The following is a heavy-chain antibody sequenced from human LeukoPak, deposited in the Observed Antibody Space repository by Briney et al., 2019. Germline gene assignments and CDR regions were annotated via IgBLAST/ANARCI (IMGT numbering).Heavy chain of an antibody. D-gene: IGHD4-23*01. CDR2: IWYDGSNK. CDR3: ARRGGGNLPIDY. Sequence: GRSLRLSCAASGFTFSSYGMHWVRQAPGKGLEWVAVIWYDGSNKYYADSVKGRFTISRDNSKNTLHLQMNSLRAEDTAVYYCARRGGGNLPIDYWGQGTLVTVSS. V-gene: IGHV3-33*01. J-gene: IGHJ4*02. CDR1: GFTFSSYG.